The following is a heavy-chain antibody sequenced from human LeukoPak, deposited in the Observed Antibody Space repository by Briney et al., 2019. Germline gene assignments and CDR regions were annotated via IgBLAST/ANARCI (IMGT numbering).Heavy chain of an antibody. CDR2: ISSSSSYI. CDR1: GFTFSSYS. V-gene: IGHV3-21*01. J-gene: IGHJ4*02. D-gene: IGHD3-16*01. Sequence: GGSLRPPCAASGFTFSSYSMNWVRQAPGKGLEWVSSISSSSSYIYYADSVKGRFTISRDNAKNSLYLQMNSLRAEDTAVYYCARGAIRTFDYWGQGTLVTVSS. CDR3: ARGAIRTFDY.